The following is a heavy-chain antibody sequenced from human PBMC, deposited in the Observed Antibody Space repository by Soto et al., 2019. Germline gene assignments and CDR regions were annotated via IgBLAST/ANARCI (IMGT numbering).Heavy chain of an antibody. CDR2: ISAYNGNT. Sequence: ASVKVSCKASGYTFTSYGISWVRQAPGQGLEWMGWISAYNGNTNYAQKLQGRVTITRDTSKSTAYMELSSLRSEDTAVYYCARDFDYDYIWGSYRPPWYWGQGTLVTVSS. D-gene: IGHD3-16*02. J-gene: IGHJ4*02. V-gene: IGHV1-18*01. CDR3: ARDFDYDYIWGSYRPPWY. CDR1: GYTFTSYG.